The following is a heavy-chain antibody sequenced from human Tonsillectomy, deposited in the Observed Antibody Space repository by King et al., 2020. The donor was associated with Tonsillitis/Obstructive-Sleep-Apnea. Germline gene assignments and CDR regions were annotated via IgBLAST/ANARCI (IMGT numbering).Heavy chain of an antibody. Sequence: QLQESGPGLVKPSETLSLTCTVSGGSISSSSYYWGWIRQPPGKGLEWIGSIYYSGSTYYNPSLKSRVTISVDTSKNQFSLKLSSVTAADTAVYYCARPSFPVVPAATPFDYWGQGTLVTVSS. CDR1: GGSISSSSYY. D-gene: IGHD2-2*01. V-gene: IGHV4-39*01. CDR2: IYYSGST. J-gene: IGHJ4*02. CDR3: ARPSFPVVPAATPFDY.